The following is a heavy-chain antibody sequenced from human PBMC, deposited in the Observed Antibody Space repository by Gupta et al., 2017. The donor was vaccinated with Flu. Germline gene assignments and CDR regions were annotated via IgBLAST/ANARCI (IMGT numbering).Heavy chain of an antibody. CDR2: IKQDGSEK. CDR1: GFTFSSYW. J-gene: IGHJ3*02. V-gene: IGHV3-7*04. CDR3: AREGTIETRDAFDI. D-gene: IGHD1-1*01. Sequence: EVQLVESGGGLVQPGGSLRLSCAASGFTFSSYWMSWVRQAPGKGLEWVANIKQDGSEKYYVDSVKGRFTISRDNAKNSLYLQMNSLRAKETAVYYCAREGTIETRDAFDIWGQGTMVTVSS.